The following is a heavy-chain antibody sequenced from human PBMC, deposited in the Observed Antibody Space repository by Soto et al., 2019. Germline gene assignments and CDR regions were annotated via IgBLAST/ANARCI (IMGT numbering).Heavy chain of an antibody. CDR1: GGSISSYY. J-gene: IGHJ6*03. D-gene: IGHD2-2*01. CDR2: IYYSGST. Sequence: SETLFLTCTVSGGSISSYYWSWIRQPPGKGLEWIGYIYYSGSTNYNPSLKSRVTIPVDTSKNQFSLKLSSVTAADTAVYYCARGRTSIDCSSTSCYYYMDVWGKGTTVTVSS. V-gene: IGHV4-59*01. CDR3: ARGRTSIDCSSTSCYYYMDV.